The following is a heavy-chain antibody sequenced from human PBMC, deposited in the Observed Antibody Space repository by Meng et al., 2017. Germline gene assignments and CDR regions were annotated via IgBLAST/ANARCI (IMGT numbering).Heavy chain of an antibody. Sequence: SGPTLVKPPQTLTLTCTFSGFALSTSGMCVSWIRQPPGKALEWLALIDRDDDKYYSTSLKTRLTISKDTSKNQVVLTMTNMDPVDTATYYCARTNIGDVYGTFDYWGQGTLVTVSS. CDR1: GFALSTSGMC. J-gene: IGHJ4*02. CDR2: IDRDDDK. D-gene: IGHD5-24*01. CDR3: ARTNIGDVYGTFDY. V-gene: IGHV2-70*01.